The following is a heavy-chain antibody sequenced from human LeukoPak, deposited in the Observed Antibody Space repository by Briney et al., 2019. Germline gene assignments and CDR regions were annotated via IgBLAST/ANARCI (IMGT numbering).Heavy chain of an antibody. Sequence: GGSLRLSCAASGFTFSSYAMSWVRQAPGKGLERVSTITGSDDSTYYADSVKGRFTISRDYSKNTVFLQLNNLRAEDTAMYYCAKGPQLYSGYHPNYWGQGTLVTVSS. CDR3: AKGPQLYSGYHPNY. J-gene: IGHJ4*02. CDR1: GFTFSSYA. V-gene: IGHV3-23*01. D-gene: IGHD3-22*01. CDR2: ITGSDDST.